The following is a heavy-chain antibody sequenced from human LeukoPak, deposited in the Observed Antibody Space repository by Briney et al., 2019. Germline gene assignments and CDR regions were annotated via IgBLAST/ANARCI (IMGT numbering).Heavy chain of an antibody. CDR1: GYTFTSYY. CDR2: INPSGGST. Sequence: ASVKVSRKASGYTFTSYYMHWVRQAPGQGLEWMGIINPSGGSTSYAQKFQGRVTMTRDMSTSTVYMELSSLRSEDTAVYYCARDQGRWLVEFDYWGQGTLVTVSS. CDR3: ARDQGRWLVEFDY. D-gene: IGHD6-19*01. V-gene: IGHV1-46*01. J-gene: IGHJ4*02.